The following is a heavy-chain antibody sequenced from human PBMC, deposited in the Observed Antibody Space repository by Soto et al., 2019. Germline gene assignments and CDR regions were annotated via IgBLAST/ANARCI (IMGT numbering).Heavy chain of an antibody. CDR1: GYPVTAYY. D-gene: IGHD3-3*01. V-gene: IGHV1-2*02. Sequence: QLHLVQSGAVVKKPGASVTVSCSASGYPVTAYYMHWVRQAPGRGLEWMGGINPATGAAKYTQTFPGGVTLARDTATSNVFMELSGLTSEDTAVFYCARGGGVGVAGSAAFDMWGQGTLVTVSS. CDR2: INPATGAA. CDR3: ARGGGVGVAGSAAFDM. J-gene: IGHJ3*02.